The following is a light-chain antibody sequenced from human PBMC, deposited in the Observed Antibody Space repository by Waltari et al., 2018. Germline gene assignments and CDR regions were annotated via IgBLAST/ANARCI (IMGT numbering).Light chain of an antibody. CDR1: SGYSSNV. V-gene: IGLV4-69*01. Sequence: LVLTQSPSASASLGASVQLTCTLSSGYSSNVIAWLQQQPGKGPRYLMKVNSDGSHRKGDDIPDRFSASNSGTECYLTISSLQSEDEADYYCQTGGHGTWVFGGGTKLTVL. CDR2: VNSDGSH. CDR3: QTGGHGTWV. J-gene: IGLJ3*02.